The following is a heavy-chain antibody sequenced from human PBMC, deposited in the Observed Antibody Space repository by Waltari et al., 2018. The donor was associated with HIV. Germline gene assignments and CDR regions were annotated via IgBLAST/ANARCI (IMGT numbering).Heavy chain of an antibody. D-gene: IGHD3-22*01. CDR2: ISAYNGNT. CDR3: ARDREYYYDSSGYYYFDY. J-gene: IGHJ4*02. V-gene: IGHV1-18*01. Sequence: QVQLVQSGAEVKKPGASVKDYCKASGYTFTSNGISRVRQTPVKGLEWMGWISAYNGNTNYAQKLQGRVTMTTDTSTSTAYMELRSLRSDDTAVYYCARDREYYYDSSGYYYFDYWGQGTLVTVSS. CDR1: GYTFTSNG.